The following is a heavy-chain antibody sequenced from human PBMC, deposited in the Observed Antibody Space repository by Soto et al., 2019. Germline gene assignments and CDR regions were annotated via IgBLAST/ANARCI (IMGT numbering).Heavy chain of an antibody. CDR3: VTDDVDMGIDY. CDR1: GFTFNSYW. D-gene: IGHD1-26*01. CDR2: INSDGSDT. V-gene: IGHV3-74*01. J-gene: IGHJ4*02. Sequence: PGGSLRLSCAASGFTFNSYWMHWVRQAPGKGLVWVSHINSDGSDTTYADSVKGRFTISRDNAKNTLYLHMNSLRAEDTAVYYCVTDDVDMGIDYWGLGPLVTVSS.